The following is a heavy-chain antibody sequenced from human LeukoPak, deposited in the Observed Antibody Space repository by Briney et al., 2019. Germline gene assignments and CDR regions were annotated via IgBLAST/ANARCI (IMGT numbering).Heavy chain of an antibody. V-gene: IGHV4-39*07. CDR2: IYYSGST. CDR1: GGSISSSSYY. D-gene: IGHD5-18*01. J-gene: IGHJ4*02. Sequence: PSETLSLTCTVSGGSISSSSYYWGWIRQPPGKGLEWIGSIYYSGSTYYNPSLKSRVTISVDTSKNQFSLKLTSVTAADTAIYYCAGDTYGTDYWGQGTLVTVSS. CDR3: AGDTYGTDY.